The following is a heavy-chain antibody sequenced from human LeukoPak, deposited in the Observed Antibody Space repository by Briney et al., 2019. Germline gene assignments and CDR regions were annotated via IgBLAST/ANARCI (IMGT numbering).Heavy chain of an antibody. CDR2: ISYDGSNK. J-gene: IGHJ4*02. Sequence: PGGSLRLSCAASGFTFSSYAMHWVRQAPGKGLEWVAVISYDGSNKYYADSVKGRFTISRDNSKNTLYLQMNSLRAEDTAVYYCARSDADGYNSFDYWGQGTLVTVSS. CDR3: ARSDADGYNSFDY. CDR1: GFTFSSYA. V-gene: IGHV3-30*04. D-gene: IGHD5-24*01.